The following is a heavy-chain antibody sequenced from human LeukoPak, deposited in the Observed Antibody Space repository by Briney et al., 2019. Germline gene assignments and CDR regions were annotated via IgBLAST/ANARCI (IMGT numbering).Heavy chain of an antibody. J-gene: IGHJ5*02. CDR1: GFTFADYG. Sequence: GGSLRISCVASGFTFADYGMSWVRQAPGKGLEWVAGIYWLGTTYADSVKGRFTISRDDAKNSLYLQMHSLRAEDTALYYCARGYWRLDPWGPGTLVTVSS. V-gene: IGHV3-20*04. CDR3: ARGYWRLDP. D-gene: IGHD2-15*01. CDR2: IYWLGTT.